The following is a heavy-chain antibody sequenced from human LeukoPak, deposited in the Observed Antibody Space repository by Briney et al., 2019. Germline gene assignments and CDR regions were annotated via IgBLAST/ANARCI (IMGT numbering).Heavy chain of an antibody. CDR1: GYTFSRYW. CDR3: ARENAMLRGVPIWFDP. J-gene: IGHJ5*02. D-gene: IGHD3-10*01. V-gene: IGHV3-7*01. Sequence: GGSLRLSCAASGYTFSRYWMNCVRQARGKGLEWVANIKQDGSEKYSVDSVKGRFTISRDNAKSSLYLQMHSLRAEDTAVYYCARENAMLRGVPIWFDPWGQGTLVTVSS. CDR2: IKQDGSEK.